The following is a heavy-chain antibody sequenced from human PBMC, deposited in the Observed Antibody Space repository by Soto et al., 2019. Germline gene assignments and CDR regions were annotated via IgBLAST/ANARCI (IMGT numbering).Heavy chain of an antibody. CDR2: IKQDGSEK. V-gene: IGHV3-7*03. CDR1: GFTFSSYW. CDR3: ARDLDPYGSGSPFDY. D-gene: IGHD3-10*01. J-gene: IGHJ4*02. Sequence: ESGGGLVQPGGSLRLSCAASGFTFSSYWMSWVRQAPGKGLEWVANIKQDGSEKYYVDSVKGRFTISRDNAKNSLYLQMNSLRAEDTAVYYCARDLDPYGSGSPFDYWGQGTLVTVSS.